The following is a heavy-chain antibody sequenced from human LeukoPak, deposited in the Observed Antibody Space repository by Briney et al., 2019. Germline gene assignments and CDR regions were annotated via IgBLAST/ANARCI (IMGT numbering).Heavy chain of an antibody. CDR2: IYYIVNA. D-gene: IGHD6-19*01. Sequence: PGTLSLTCTVSGGAASKNTYHWGSVSQPPRGGLWWIADIYYIVNANNNTSLTSRATTSIYTPKNQFSLTFSSVSPAHTPAYYRARFRSSGWYYFDSWGQGMPVSVSS. CDR3: ARFRSSGWYYFDS. J-gene: IGHJ4*02. CDR1: GGAASKNTYH. V-gene: IGHV4-61*05.